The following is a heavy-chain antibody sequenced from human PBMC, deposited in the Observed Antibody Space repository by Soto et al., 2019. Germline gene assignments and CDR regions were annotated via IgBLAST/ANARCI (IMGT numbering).Heavy chain of an antibody. V-gene: IGHV4-39*01. CDR2: IYYSGST. D-gene: IGHD5-18*01. CDR3: ARADTAMVNYFDY. J-gene: IGHJ4*02. Sequence: SETLSLTCTVSGGSISSSSYYWGWIRQPPGKGLEWIGSIYYSGSTYYSPSLKSRVTISVDTSKNQFSLKLSSVTAADTAVYYCARADTAMVNYFDYWGQGTLVTVSS. CDR1: GGSISSSSYY.